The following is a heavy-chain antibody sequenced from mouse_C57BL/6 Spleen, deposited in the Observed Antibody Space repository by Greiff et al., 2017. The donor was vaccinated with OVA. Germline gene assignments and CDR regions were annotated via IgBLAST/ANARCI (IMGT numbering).Heavy chain of an antibody. CDR3: ARSRYGSSYFDY. V-gene: IGHV1-63*01. Sequence: VQGVESGAELVRPGTSVKMSCKASGYTFTNYWIGWAKQRPGHGLEWIGDIYPGGGYTNYNEKFKGKATLTADKSSSTAYMQFSSLTSEDSALYYCARSRYGSSYFDYWGQGTTLTVSS. D-gene: IGHD1-1*01. J-gene: IGHJ2*01. CDR1: GYTFTNYW. CDR2: IYPGGGYT.